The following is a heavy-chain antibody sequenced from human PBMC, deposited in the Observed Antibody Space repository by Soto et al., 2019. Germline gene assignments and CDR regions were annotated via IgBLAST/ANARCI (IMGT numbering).Heavy chain of an antibody. D-gene: IGHD3-10*01. CDR2: INHSGST. V-gene: IGHV4-34*01. J-gene: IGHJ6*03. CDR3: ARLYYYGSGSYRNYMDV. Sequence: PSETLSLTCAVYGGSFSGYYWSWIRQPPGKGLEWIGEINHSGSTNYNPSLKSRVTISVDTSKNQFSLKLSSVTAADTAVYYCARLYYYGSGSYRNYMDVWGKGTTVTVSS. CDR1: GGSFSGYY.